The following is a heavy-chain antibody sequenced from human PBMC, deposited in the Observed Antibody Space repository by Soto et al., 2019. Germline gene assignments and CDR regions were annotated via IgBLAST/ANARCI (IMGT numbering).Heavy chain of an antibody. J-gene: IGHJ4*02. V-gene: IGHV4-34*01. CDR3: AREGGYSNYDRSRWADGRMMDY. Sequence: PSETLSLTCAVYGGSFSGYYWSWIRQPPGKGLEWIGEINHSGSTNYNPSLKSRVTRSVDTSKNQFSLRRSCVTAADTAVYYCAREGGYSNYDRSRWADGRMMDYWGQGTLVT. D-gene: IGHD4-4*01. CDR1: GGSFSGYY. CDR2: INHSGST.